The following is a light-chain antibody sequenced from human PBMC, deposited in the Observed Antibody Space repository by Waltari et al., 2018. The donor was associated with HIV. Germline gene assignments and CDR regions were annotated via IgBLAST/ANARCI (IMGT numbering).Light chain of an antibody. Sequence: QSALTQPRSVSGSPGQSVTISCTGSSGDVGGYNYVSWYQQYPDRAPKLVIYDFSKWPSGVPYRFSGSKAGNTASLSISGLQAEDEADYYCCSYAGSYTYVFGTGTKVTVL. CDR3: CSYAGSYTYV. V-gene: IGLV2-11*01. J-gene: IGLJ1*01. CDR1: SGDVGGYNY. CDR2: DFS.